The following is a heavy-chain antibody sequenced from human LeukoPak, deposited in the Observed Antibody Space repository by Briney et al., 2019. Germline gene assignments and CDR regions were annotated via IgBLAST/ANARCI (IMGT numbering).Heavy chain of an antibody. J-gene: IGHJ4*02. Sequence: SETLSLTCTVSGGSISNYYWSWIRQPAGMGLEWIGRIYASGSTNYNPSLKSRVTMSVDTSNNQFSLNLSSVTAADTAVYYCARGVKGFGELFPHDYWGQGTLVTVSS. CDR2: IYASGST. D-gene: IGHD3-10*01. CDR3: ARGVKGFGELFPHDY. V-gene: IGHV4-4*07. CDR1: GGSISNYY.